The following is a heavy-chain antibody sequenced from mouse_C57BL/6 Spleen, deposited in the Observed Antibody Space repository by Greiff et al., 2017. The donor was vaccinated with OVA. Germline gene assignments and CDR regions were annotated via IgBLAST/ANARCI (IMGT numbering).Heavy chain of an antibody. CDR1: GYSITSGYY. CDR2: ISYDGSN. D-gene: IGHD1-1*01. CDR3: ARGVITTVEGAWFAY. V-gene: IGHV3-6*01. J-gene: IGHJ3*01. Sequence: ESGPGLVKPSQSLSLTCSVTGYSITSGYYWNWIRQFPGNKLEWMGYISYDGSNNYNPSLKNRISITRDTSKNQFFLKLNSVTTEDTATYYCARGVITTVEGAWFAYWGQGTLVTVSA.